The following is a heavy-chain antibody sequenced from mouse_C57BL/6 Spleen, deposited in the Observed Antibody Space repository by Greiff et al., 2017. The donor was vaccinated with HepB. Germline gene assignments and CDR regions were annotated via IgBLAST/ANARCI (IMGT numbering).Heavy chain of an antibody. CDR1: GFSFNTYA. V-gene: IGHV10-1*01. D-gene: IGHD1-1*01. CDR2: IRSKSNNYAT. J-gene: IGHJ4*01. CDR3: VRDYYGMDYAMDY. Sequence: EVMLVESGGGLVQPKGSLKLSCAASGFSFNTYAMNWVRQAPGKGLEWVARIRSKSNNYATYYADSVKDRFTISRDDSESMLYLQMNNLKTEDTAMYYCVRDYYGMDYAMDYWGQGTSVTVSS.